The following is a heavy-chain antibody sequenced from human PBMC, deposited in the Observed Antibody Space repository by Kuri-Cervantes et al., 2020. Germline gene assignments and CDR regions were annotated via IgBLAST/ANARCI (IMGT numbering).Heavy chain of an antibody. CDR1: GFTFSSYS. Sequence: GGSLRLSCAASGFTFSSYSMNWVRQAPGRGLEWVAVISSDESHIYYADSVKGRFTISRDSSKNTLYLQMDSLRAEDTAVYYCARGWLGGQGTLVTVSS. J-gene: IGHJ4*02. V-gene: IGHV3-30*05. CDR3: ARGWL. CDR2: ISSDESHI. D-gene: IGHD6-19*01.